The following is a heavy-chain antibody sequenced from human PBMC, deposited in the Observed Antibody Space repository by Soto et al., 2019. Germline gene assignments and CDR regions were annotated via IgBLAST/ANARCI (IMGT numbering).Heavy chain of an antibody. CDR1: GFTFSSYG. CDR2: ISYDGSNK. V-gene: IGHV3-30*18. J-gene: IGHJ6*02. D-gene: IGHD2-15*01. Sequence: PGGSLRLSCAASGFTFSSYGMHWVRQAPGKGLEWVAVISYDGSNKYYADSVKGRFTISRDNSKNTLYLQMNSLRAEDTAVYYCAKDQWAYLLLRSYYNYGMDFGCQDATLPVSS. CDR3: AKDQWAYLLLRSYYNYGMDF.